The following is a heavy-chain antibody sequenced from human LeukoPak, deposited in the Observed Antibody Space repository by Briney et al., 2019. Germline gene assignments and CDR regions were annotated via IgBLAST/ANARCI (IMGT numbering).Heavy chain of an antibody. Sequence: SETLSLTCTVSGGSISSSSYYWGWIRQPPGKGLEWIGSIYYSGSTYYNPSLKSRVTISVDTSKNQFSLKLSSVTAADTAVYYCARDLGAAMAYYFDYWGQGTLVTVSS. CDR1: GGSISSSSYY. D-gene: IGHD5-18*01. J-gene: IGHJ4*02. CDR2: IYYSGST. V-gene: IGHV4-39*07. CDR3: ARDLGAAMAYYFDY.